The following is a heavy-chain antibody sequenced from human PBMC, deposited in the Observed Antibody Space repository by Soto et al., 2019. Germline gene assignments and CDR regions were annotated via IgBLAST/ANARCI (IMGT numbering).Heavy chain of an antibody. V-gene: IGHV5-51*01. J-gene: IGHJ6*02. CDR2: IYPGDSDT. Sequence: PGESLKISCKGSGYSFAVYWIGWVRQMPGKGLEWMGTIYPGDSDTRYSPSFQGQVTISADKSIRTAYLQWSSLKASDTGIYYCAGVSHSTASYYVYYGIDIWGQGTTVTVSS. CDR1: GYSFAVYW. D-gene: IGHD3-10*01. CDR3: AGVSHSTASYYVYYGIDI.